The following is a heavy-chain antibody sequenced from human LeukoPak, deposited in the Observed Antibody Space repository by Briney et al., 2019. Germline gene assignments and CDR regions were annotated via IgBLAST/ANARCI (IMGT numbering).Heavy chain of an antibody. CDR1: GGTFSSYA. J-gene: IGHJ6*02. V-gene: IGHV1-69*04. CDR2: IIPILGIA. CDR3: ARGSTTYYYDSSGPNYYYYGMDV. Sequence: SVKVSCKASGGTFSSYAISWVRQAPGQGLEWMGRIIPILGIANYAQKFQGRVTITADKSTSTAYMELSSLRSEDTAVYYCARGSTTYYYDSSGPNYYYYGMDVWGQGTTVTVSS. D-gene: IGHD3-22*01.